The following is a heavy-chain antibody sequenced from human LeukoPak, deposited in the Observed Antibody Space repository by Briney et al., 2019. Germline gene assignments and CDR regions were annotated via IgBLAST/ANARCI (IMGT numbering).Heavy chain of an antibody. Sequence: GRSLRLSCAASGFTFDTYAIHWVRQAPGKGLEWVAVISFDGSNRYYADSVKGRFTISRDNSKNTVYLQMTSLRTEDTAVYYCANDAHTYGNNWFDPWGQGTLVTVSS. CDR3: ANDAHTYGNNWFDP. V-gene: IGHV3-30*18. CDR1: GFTFDTYA. J-gene: IGHJ5*02. D-gene: IGHD5-18*01. CDR2: ISFDGSNR.